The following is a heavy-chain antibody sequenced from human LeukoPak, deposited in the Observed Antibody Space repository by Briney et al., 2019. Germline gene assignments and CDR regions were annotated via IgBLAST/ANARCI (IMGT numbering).Heavy chain of an antibody. D-gene: IGHD4/OR15-4a*01. J-gene: IGHJ4*02. CDR3: ARDRCPYYRATSTCFDY. CDR1: GGSISGYY. V-gene: IGHV4-4*07. CDR2: IYTSGST. Sequence: PSETLSLTCTVSGGSISGYYWSWIRQPAGNGLEWIGRIYTSGSTHYNSSLKGRVTMSVDTSKNQFSLKVRSVTAADTAVYYCARDRCPYYRATSTCFDYWGQGTLVTVSS.